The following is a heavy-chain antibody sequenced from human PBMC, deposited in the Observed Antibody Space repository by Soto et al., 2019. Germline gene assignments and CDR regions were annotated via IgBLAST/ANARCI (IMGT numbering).Heavy chain of an antibody. D-gene: IGHD5-12*01. Sequence: GGSLRLSCAASGFTFSSYAMSWVRQAPGKGLEWVSALSGGGGTTYYADSVKGRFTITRDNSKNTLSLQMNSLRAEDTAQYYWATGYRSAYRSSDFWGKGTLVTVSS. V-gene: IGHV3-23*01. CDR2: LSGGGGTT. CDR1: GFTFSSYA. CDR3: ATGYRSAYRSSDF. J-gene: IGHJ4*02.